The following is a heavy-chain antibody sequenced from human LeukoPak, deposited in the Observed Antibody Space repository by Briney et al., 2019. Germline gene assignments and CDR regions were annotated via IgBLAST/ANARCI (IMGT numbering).Heavy chain of an antibody. D-gene: IGHD6-13*01. CDR2: ISAYNGNT. J-gene: IGHJ3*02. V-gene: IGHV1-18*01. CDR3: ARGIVYSSSWEPWRAFDI. Sequence: GASVKVSCKASGYTFTSYGISWVRQAPGQGLEWMGWISAYNGNTNYAQKFQGRVTMTTDTSTNTAYMDLRSLRSDDTAVYYCARGIVYSSSWEPWRAFDIWGQGTKVTVSS. CDR1: GYTFTSYG.